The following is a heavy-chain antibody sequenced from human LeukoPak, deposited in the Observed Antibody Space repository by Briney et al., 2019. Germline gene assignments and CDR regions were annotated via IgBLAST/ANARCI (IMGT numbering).Heavy chain of an antibody. CDR1: GFTFSSYE. CDR2: ISSSGSTI. D-gene: IGHD3-10*02. Sequence: GGSLRLSCAAPGFTFSSYEMNWVRQAPGKGLEWVSYISSSGSTIYYADSVKGRFTISRDNAKNSLYLQMNSLRAEDTAVYYCAELGITMVGGVWGKGTTVTISS. CDR3: AELGITMVGGV. J-gene: IGHJ6*04. V-gene: IGHV3-48*03.